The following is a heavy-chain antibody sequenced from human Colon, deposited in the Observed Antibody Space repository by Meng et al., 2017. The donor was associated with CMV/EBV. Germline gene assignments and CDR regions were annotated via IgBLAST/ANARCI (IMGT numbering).Heavy chain of an antibody. J-gene: IGHJ4*02. CDR3: ARNGDTMDH. V-gene: IGHV3-30*12. D-gene: IGHD3-10*01. CDR1: GFTFSSYG. Sequence: GGSLRLSCTASGFTFSSYGMHWVRQAPGKGLEWVAVISDNGRNKYHADSVKGRFTISRDNAKNSLYLQMNSLRAEDTAVYYCARNGDTMDHWGQGTVVTVSS. CDR2: ISDNGRNK.